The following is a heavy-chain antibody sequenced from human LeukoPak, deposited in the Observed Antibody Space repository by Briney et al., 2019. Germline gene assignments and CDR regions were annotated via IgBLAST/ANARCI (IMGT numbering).Heavy chain of an antibody. CDR2: IKQDGSDK. CDR1: GFTFSNYW. CDR3: ARERTSLFDY. J-gene: IGHJ4*02. D-gene: IGHD1-7*01. V-gene: IGHV3-7*01. Sequence: GGSLRLSCAASGFTFSNYWMSWVRQSPRKGLEWVANIKQDGSDKYYLDSVKGRFTISRDSAKNSLYLQMNSLRAEDTAVYYCARERTSLFDYWGQGTLVTVSS.